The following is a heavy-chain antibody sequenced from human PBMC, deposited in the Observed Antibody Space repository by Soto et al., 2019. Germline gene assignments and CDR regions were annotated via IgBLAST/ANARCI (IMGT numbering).Heavy chain of an antibody. J-gene: IGHJ4*02. CDR1: GGSISSGGYY. V-gene: IGHV4-31*03. Sequence: SETLSLTCTVSGGSISSGGYYWSWIRPHPGKGLEWIGYIYYSGSTYYNPSLKRRVTISVDTSKNQFSLKLSSVTAADTAVYYCARERTISSSSDHPSYYCDDWGQGTLVTVSS. D-gene: IGHD6-6*01. CDR2: IYYSGST. CDR3: ARERTISSSSDHPSYYCDD.